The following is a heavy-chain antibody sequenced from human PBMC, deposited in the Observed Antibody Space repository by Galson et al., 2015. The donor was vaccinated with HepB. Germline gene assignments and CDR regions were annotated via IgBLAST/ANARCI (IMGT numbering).Heavy chain of an antibody. D-gene: IGHD2-8*02. J-gene: IGHJ4*02. CDR2: ITHKADSCAT. V-gene: IGHV3-72*01. CDR3: VREYWYRFDY. CDR1: GFTFSDYY. Sequence: SLRLSCAASGFTFSDYYGDWVRQAPGKGLEWVGRITHKADSCATEYVASVTGRFTISRDDSKNSLYLQMNSLRTEDTAVYYCVREYWYRFDYWGQGTLVTVSS.